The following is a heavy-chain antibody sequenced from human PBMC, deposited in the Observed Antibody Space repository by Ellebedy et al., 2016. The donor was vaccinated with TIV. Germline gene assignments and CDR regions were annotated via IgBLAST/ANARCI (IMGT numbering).Heavy chain of an antibody. D-gene: IGHD3-22*01. J-gene: IGHJ4*02. CDR2: IYYSGST. V-gene: IGHV4-59*12. Sequence: SETLSLTCTVSGGSISSYYWSWIRQPPGKGLEWIGYIYYSGSTNYNPSLKSRVTISVDTSKNQFSLKLSSVTAADTAVYYCAAGRYYDSSGYYDPYYFDYWGQGTLVTVSS. CDR1: GGSISSYY. CDR3: AAGRYYDSSGYYDPYYFDY.